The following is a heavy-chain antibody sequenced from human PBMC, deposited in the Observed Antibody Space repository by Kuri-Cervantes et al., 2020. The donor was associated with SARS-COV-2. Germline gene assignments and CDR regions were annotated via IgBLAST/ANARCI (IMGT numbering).Heavy chain of an antibody. Sequence: ASVKVSCKASGYTFTGYYMHWVRQAPGQGLEWMGWINPNSGGTNYAQKFQGWVTMTRDTSISTAYMELSRLRSDDTAVYYCARSYSSGWYYYGMDVWGQGTTVTVSS. D-gene: IGHD6-19*01. J-gene: IGHJ6*02. V-gene: IGHV1-2*04. CDR2: INPNSGGT. CDR3: ARSYSSGWYYYGMDV. CDR1: GYTFTGYY.